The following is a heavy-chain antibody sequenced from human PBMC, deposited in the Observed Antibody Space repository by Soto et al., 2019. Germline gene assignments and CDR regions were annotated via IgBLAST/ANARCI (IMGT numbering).Heavy chain of an antibody. D-gene: IGHD3-10*01. V-gene: IGHV1-8*01. J-gene: IGHJ5*02. Sequence: ASVKVSCKASGYTFTNYEINWVRQATGQGLEWMGWMNPGSGNTGYAHRFQGRVTMTRNISISTAYMELSRLGSDDTAIYYCARMASSGSLNWFDPWGQGTLVTVSS. CDR2: MNPGSGNT. CDR1: GYTFTNYE. CDR3: ARMASSGSLNWFDP.